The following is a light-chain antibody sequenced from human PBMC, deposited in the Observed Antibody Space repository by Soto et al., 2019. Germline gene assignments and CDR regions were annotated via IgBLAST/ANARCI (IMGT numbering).Light chain of an antibody. Sequence: DIQMTQSPSSVSASVGDRVTITCRSSEDISTWLAWYQQKPGKAHKLLIYAASSLQSGVPSRFSGSGSGTDFTLTISSLQPEDFATYYCQHADSFPIITFGQGTRREIK. CDR3: QHADSFPIIT. V-gene: IGKV1-12*01. CDR2: AAS. J-gene: IGKJ5*01. CDR1: EDISTW.